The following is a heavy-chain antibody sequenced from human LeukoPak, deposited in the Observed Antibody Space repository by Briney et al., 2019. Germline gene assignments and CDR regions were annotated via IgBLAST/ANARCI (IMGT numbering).Heavy chain of an antibody. J-gene: IGHJ4*02. CDR2: INPNSGGT. D-gene: IGHD6-13*01. CDR1: GYTFTGYY. Sequence: ASVKVSCKASGYTFTGYYMHWVRQAPGQGLEWMGRINPNSGGTNYAQKFQGRVTMTRDTSISTAYMELSRLRSDDTAVYYCALGPAISSSWYSLTDYWGQGTLVTVSS. CDR3: ALGPAISSSWYSLTDY. V-gene: IGHV1-2*06.